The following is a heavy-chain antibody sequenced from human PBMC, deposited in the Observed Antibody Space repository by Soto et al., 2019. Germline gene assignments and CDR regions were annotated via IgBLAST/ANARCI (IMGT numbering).Heavy chain of an antibody. CDR2: INPNSGGT. Sequence: ASVKVSCKASGYTFTGYYMHWVRQAPGQGLEWMGWINPNSGGTNYAQKFQGWVTMTRDTFISTAYMELSRLRSDDTAVYYCARDLWMNRGVISPMTDYYGMDVWGQGTTVTVSS. J-gene: IGHJ6*02. CDR1: GYTFTGYY. V-gene: IGHV1-2*04. CDR3: ARDLWMNRGVISPMTDYYGMDV. D-gene: IGHD3-10*01.